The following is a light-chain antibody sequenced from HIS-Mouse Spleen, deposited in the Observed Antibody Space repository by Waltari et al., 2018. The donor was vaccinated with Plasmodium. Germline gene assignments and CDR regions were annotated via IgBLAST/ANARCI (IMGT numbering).Light chain of an antibody. Sequence: SYELTQPPSVSVSPGQTARITCSGDALPKQYAYWYQQKPGQAPLLVIYKDIERPSGIPERFSGSSSGTRVTLTISGVQAEDEADYYCQSADSSGTPNWVFGGGTKLTVL. J-gene: IGLJ3*02. CDR3: QSADSSGTPNWV. V-gene: IGLV3-25*03. CDR2: KDI. CDR1: ALPKQY.